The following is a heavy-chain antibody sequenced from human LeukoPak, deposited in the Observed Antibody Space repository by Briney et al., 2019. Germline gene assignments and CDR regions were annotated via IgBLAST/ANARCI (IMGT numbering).Heavy chain of an antibody. CDR3: AKEAGATGYFDY. V-gene: IGHV3-23*01. J-gene: IGHJ4*02. CDR2: ISGSGST. Sequence: PGGSLRLSCAASGFTFSSYAMSWVRQAPGKGLEWVSAISGSGSTYYADSVKGRFTISRDNSKNSLYLQMNSLRADDTAVYYCAKEAGATGYFDYWGQGTQVTVSS. CDR1: GFTFSSYA. D-gene: IGHD1-26*01.